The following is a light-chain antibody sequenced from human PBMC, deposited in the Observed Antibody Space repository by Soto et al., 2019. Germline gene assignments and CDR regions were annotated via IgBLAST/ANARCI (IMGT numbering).Light chain of an antibody. V-gene: IGLV2-14*01. J-gene: IGLJ2*01. Sequence: QSALTQPASVSGSPGQSITISCTGTSSDVGGYNYVSWFQQHPGEAPKLMIYDVTNRPLGISNRFSGSKSGNTASLTISGLQAEDEADYYCSSYTTSGTLVVFGGGTKVTVL. CDR2: DVT. CDR1: SSDVGGYNY. CDR3: SSYTTSGTLVV.